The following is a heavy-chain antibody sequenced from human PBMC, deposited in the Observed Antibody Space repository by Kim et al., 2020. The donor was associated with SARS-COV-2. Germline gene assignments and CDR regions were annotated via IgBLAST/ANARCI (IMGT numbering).Heavy chain of an antibody. CDR1: GFTFDDYA. CDR3: VKDISGSYRLVAFDI. D-gene: IGHD3-16*02. V-gene: IGHV3-9*01. CDR2: ISWNSGSI. J-gene: IGHJ3*02. Sequence: GGSLRLSCAASGFTFDDYAMHWVRQVPGKGLEWVSGISWNSGSIGYADSVKGRFTISRDNAKKSLYLQMNSLRAEDTALHYCVKDISGSYRLVAFDIWGQGTMVTVSS.